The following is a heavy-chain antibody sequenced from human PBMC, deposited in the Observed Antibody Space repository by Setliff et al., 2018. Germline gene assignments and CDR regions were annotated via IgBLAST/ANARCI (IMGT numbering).Heavy chain of an antibody. J-gene: IGHJ4*02. D-gene: IGHD3-16*02. CDR1: GYTFVGYY. CDR2: INPKTGGT. CDR3: AREPYEYIWGSYRSPYFDH. V-gene: IGHV1-2*02. Sequence: RASVKVSCKASGYTFVGYYLHWVRQAPGQGLEWMGWINPKTGGTNYAQKFQGRVTMTRDASINTAFMRLSSLKSDDMAVYYCAREPYEYIWGSYRSPYFDHWGQGALVTVSS.